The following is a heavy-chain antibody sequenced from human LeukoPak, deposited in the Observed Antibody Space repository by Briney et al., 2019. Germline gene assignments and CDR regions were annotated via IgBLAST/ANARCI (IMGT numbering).Heavy chain of an antibody. J-gene: IGHJ4*02. Sequence: GGSLGLSCAASGFTFSNAWMSWVRQAPGKGLEWVGRIKSKTDGGTTDYAAPVKGRFTISRDDSKNTLYLQMNSLKTEDTAVYYCTTAYYDSSGYYNDYWGQGTLVTVSS. CDR1: GFTFSNAW. D-gene: IGHD3-22*01. V-gene: IGHV3-15*01. CDR3: TTAYYDSSGYYNDY. CDR2: IKSKTDGGTT.